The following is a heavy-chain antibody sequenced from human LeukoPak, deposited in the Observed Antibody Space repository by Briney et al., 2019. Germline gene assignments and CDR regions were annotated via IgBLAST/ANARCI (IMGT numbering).Heavy chain of an antibody. CDR2: INHSGST. V-gene: IGHV4-34*01. CDR3: ARGVGIVVVPAANGRDYFDY. CDR1: GGSFSGYY. D-gene: IGHD2-2*03. Sequence: SETLSLTCAVYGGSFSGYYWSWIRQPPGKGLEWIGEINHSGSTNYNPSLKSRVTISVDTSKNQFSLKLSSATAADTAVYYCARGVGIVVVPAANGRDYFDYWGQGTLVTVSS. J-gene: IGHJ4*02.